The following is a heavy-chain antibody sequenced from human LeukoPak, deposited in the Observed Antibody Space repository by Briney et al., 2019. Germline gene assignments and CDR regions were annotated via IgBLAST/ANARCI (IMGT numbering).Heavy chain of an antibody. V-gene: IGHV1-69*05. D-gene: IGHD2-8*01. J-gene: IGHJ5*02. Sequence: SVEVSCKASGGTFSNYAISWVRQAPGQGLEWMGGIIPIFGTANYAQKFQGRVTITTDESTSTAYMELSSLRSEDTAVYYCARAPILYATNWFDPWGQGTLVTVSS. CDR3: ARAPILYATNWFDP. CDR1: GGTFSNYA. CDR2: IIPIFGTA.